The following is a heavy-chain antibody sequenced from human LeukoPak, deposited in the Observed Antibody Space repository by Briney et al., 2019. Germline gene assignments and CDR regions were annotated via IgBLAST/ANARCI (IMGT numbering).Heavy chain of an antibody. CDR2: INPGGGST. CDR3: ASGAVPSTFDN. D-gene: IGHD2-2*01. J-gene: IGHJ4*02. Sequence: VASVKVSCKASGYTFTSYNMHWVRQAPGQGLEWMGIINPGGGSTSYAQKFQGRVTLTRATPTSTVYMQLSSLRSEETAVYYCASGAVPSTFDNWGQGALVTVSS. V-gene: IGHV1-46*01. CDR1: GYTFTSYN.